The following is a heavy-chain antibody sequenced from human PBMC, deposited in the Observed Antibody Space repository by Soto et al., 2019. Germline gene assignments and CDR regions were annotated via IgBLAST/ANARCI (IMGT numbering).Heavy chain of an antibody. J-gene: IGHJ4*02. CDR3: TRAQPRSFGEIDY. V-gene: IGHV3-49*04. D-gene: IGHD3-16*01. Sequence: SLRLSCTASGFTFGDYAMSWVRQAPGKGLEWVGFIRSKAYGGTTEYAASVKGRFTISRDDSKSIAYLQMNSLKTEDTAVYYCTRAQPRSFGEIDYWGQGTLVTVSS. CDR1: GFTFGDYA. CDR2: IRSKAYGGTT.